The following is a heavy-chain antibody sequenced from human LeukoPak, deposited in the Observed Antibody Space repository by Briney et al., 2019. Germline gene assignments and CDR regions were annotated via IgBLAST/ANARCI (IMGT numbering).Heavy chain of an antibody. Sequence: ASVKVSCKASGYTFTSYDINWVRQATAQGLEWMGWMNPKRGNTGYAQKFHGRVTMTRNTSISTAYMELSSLRSEDTAVYYCAGSYSAPYYYCSMDVWGQGTTVTVSS. CDR2: MNPKRGNT. CDR1: GYTFTSYD. V-gene: IGHV1-8*01. D-gene: IGHD3-10*01. J-gene: IGHJ6*02. CDR3: AGSYSAPYYYCSMDV.